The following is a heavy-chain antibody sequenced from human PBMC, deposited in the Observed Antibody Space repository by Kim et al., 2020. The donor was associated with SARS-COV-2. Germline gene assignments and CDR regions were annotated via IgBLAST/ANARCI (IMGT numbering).Heavy chain of an antibody. D-gene: IGHD2-2*01. V-gene: IGHV3-9*01. Sequence: GGSLRLSCAASGFTFDDYAMHWVRQAPGKGLEWVSGISWNSGSIGYADSVKGRFTISRDNAKNSLYLQMNSLRAEDTALYYCAKDIDSVPAYFDYWGQGTLVTVSS. CDR3: AKDIDSVPAYFDY. CDR2: ISWNSGSI. CDR1: GFTFDDYA. J-gene: IGHJ4*02.